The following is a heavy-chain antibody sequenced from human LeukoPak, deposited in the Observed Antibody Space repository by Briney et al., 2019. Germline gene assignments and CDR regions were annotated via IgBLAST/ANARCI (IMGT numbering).Heavy chain of an antibody. Sequence: SVKVSCKASGGSFSNYVITWVRQAPGQGLEWMGRIIPVLDVSNFAQKFQGRVTITADKSTSTAYMELSSLRSEDTAVYYCARASGGSGSYYSYGMDVWGQGTTVTVSS. CDR3: ARASGGSGSYYSYGMDV. J-gene: IGHJ6*02. V-gene: IGHV1-69*04. CDR2: IIPVLDVS. CDR1: GGSFSNYV. D-gene: IGHD3-10*01.